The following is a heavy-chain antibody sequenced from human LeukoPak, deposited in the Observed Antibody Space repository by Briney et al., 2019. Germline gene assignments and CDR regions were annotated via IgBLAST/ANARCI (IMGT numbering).Heavy chain of an antibody. D-gene: IGHD2-8*01. CDR3: ARVYLYFFDY. V-gene: IGHV4-34*01. CDR1: GGPFSGYY. J-gene: IGHJ4*02. Sequence: PSETLSLTCAVYGGPFSGYYWSWIRQPPGKGLEWIGEINHSGSTNYNPSLKSRVTISVDTSKNQFSLKLSSVTAADTAVYYCARVYLYFFDYWGQGTLVTVSS. CDR2: INHSGST.